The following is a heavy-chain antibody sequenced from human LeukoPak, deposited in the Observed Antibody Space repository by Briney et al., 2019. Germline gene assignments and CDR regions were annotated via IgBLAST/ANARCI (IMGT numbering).Heavy chain of an antibody. J-gene: IGHJ4*02. Sequence: SETLSLTCSVSDVSISSGIYYWGWIRQPPGRGLEWIGSISYSGTTFYTPSLKSRGTISVGTSKNQFSLKLNSLTATDTAIYYCARHSSSWYYFDYWAQGILVTVSS. CDR1: DVSISSGIYY. CDR3: ARHSSSWYYFDY. CDR2: ISYSGTT. D-gene: IGHD6-13*01. V-gene: IGHV4-39*01.